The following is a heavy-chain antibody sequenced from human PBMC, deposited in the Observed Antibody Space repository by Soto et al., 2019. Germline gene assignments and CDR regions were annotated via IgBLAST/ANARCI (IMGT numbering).Heavy chain of an antibody. J-gene: IGHJ4*02. CDR1: GGSVSSGYDY. V-gene: IGHV4-30-4*01. D-gene: IGHD3-22*01. CDR2: VYYSGST. CDR3: ATESSGSSPLHFDF. Sequence: QVLLEETGPGLVKPSQTLSLTCTVSGGSVSSGYDYWSWMRQPPGKGVEWIGYVYYSGSTYYDPALGSRVTISIDTSKNQFSLKLNPVTASDAAVYFCATESSGSSPLHFDFWGQGALVSVSS.